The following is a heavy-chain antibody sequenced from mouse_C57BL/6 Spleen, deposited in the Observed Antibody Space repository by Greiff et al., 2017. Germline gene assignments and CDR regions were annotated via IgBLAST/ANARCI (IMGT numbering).Heavy chain of an antibody. CDR1: GYTFTSYW. CDR2: IHPNSGST. V-gene: IGHV1-64*01. Sequence: QVHVKQPGAELVKPGASVKLSCKASGYTFTSYWMHWVKQRPGQGLEWIGMIHPNSGSTNYNEKFKSKATLTVDKSSSTAYMQLSSLTSEDSAVYYCARGDDYDWYFDVWGTGTTVTVSS. J-gene: IGHJ1*03. D-gene: IGHD2-4*01. CDR3: ARGDDYDWYFDV.